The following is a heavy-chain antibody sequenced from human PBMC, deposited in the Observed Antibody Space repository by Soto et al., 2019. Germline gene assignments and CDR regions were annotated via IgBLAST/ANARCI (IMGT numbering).Heavy chain of an antibody. CDR3: ARGLVHDYGESFDI. CDR2: INHSGST. CDR1: GGSFSGYC. V-gene: IGHV4-34*01. J-gene: IGHJ3*02. D-gene: IGHD4-17*01. Sequence: PSETLSLTCAVYGGSFSGYCWSWIRQPPGKGLEWIGEINHSGSTNYNPSLKSRVTISVDTSKNQFSLKLSSVTAADTAVYYCARGLVHDYGESFDIWGQGTMVTVSS.